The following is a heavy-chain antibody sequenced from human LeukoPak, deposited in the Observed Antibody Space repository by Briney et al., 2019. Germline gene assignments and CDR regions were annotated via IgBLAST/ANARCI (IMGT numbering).Heavy chain of an antibody. Sequence: GGSLRLSCAASGFTFSTFAMIWVRQPPGKGLEWVSSIFPSGGEIHYADSVRGRLTISRDNSKNTLYLQVNSLRHEDTAVYYCAKGGSSAWYEALGVGFDPWGQGTLVTVSS. D-gene: IGHD6-19*01. CDR3: AKGGSSAWYEALGVGFDP. CDR1: GFTFSTFA. J-gene: IGHJ5*02. V-gene: IGHV3-23*01. CDR2: IFPSGGEI.